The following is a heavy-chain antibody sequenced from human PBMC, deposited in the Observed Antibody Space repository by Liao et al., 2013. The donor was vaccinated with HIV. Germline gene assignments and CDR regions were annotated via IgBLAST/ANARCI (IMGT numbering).Heavy chain of an antibody. J-gene: IGHJ2*01. CDR3: ARGVTPTKLYGGNLPPYFDL. D-gene: IGHD4-23*01. Sequence: QVQLQESGPGLVKPSETLSLTCTVSGGSISSYHWSWIRQPPGKGLEWIGYIYYSGSTNYNPSLKSRVTISVDTSKNQFSLKLSSVTAADTAVYYCARGVTPTKLYGGNLPPYFDLWGRGTLVTVSS. CDR2: IYYSGST. V-gene: IGHV4-59*01. CDR1: GGSISSYH.